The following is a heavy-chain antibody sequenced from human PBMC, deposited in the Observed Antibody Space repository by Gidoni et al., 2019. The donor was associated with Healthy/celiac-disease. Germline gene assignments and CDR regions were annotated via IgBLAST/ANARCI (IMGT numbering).Heavy chain of an antibody. D-gene: IGHD4-17*01. CDR2: IWYDGSNK. CDR1: GFTFSSYG. Sequence: QVQLVESGGGVVQPGRSLRLSCAASGFTFSSYGMHWVRQAPGKGLGWVAVIWYDGSNKYYADSVKGRFTISRDNSKNTLYLQMNSLRAEDTAVYYCARDSTTAAFDYWGQGTLVTVSS. V-gene: IGHV3-33*01. J-gene: IGHJ4*02. CDR3: ARDSTTAAFDY.